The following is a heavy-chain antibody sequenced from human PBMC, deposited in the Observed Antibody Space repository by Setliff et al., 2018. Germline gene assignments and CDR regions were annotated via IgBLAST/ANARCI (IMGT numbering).Heavy chain of an antibody. Sequence: SETLSLTCTVSGGSLTSRYWSWIRQPPGKGLEWIGYIYYSGSTNYNPSLKSRVTMALDTTKNQISLKLNSVTAADTAVYYFRLAHCSNNCEEALDYWSQGTLVTVSS. CDR1: GGSLTSRY. J-gene: IGHJ4*02. CDR3: RLAHCSNNCEEALDY. V-gene: IGHV4-59*12. CDR2: IYYSGST. D-gene: IGHD2-2*01.